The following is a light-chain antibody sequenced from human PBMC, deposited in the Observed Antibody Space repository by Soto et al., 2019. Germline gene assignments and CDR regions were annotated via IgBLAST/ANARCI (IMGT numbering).Light chain of an antibody. V-gene: IGKV1D-12*01. CDR3: QQANSFPRT. CDR2: AAS. Sequence: DIQMTQSPSSVSASVGDRVTITCRASQAISTWLAWYQQKPGKAPKLLIYAASNLQTGDPSRFSGSGSGTDFTLTISSLQPEDFATYYYQQANSFPRTFGQGTKVEIK. CDR1: QAISTW. J-gene: IGKJ1*01.